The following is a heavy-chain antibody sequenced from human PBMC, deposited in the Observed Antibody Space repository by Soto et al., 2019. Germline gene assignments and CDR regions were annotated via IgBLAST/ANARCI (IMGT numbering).Heavy chain of an antibody. CDR2: IIPIFGTA. CDR1: GGTFSSYA. J-gene: IGHJ6*01. CDR3: ATEGITMLYYSVMAF. D-gene: IGHD3-3*01. Sequence: SVKVSCKASGGTFSSYASSWVRQAPGQGLEWMGGIIPIFGTANYAQKFQGRVTITADESTSTAYMELSSLRSEDTALYYCATEGITMLYYSVMAFWVQGTTVTVSS. V-gene: IGHV1-69*13.